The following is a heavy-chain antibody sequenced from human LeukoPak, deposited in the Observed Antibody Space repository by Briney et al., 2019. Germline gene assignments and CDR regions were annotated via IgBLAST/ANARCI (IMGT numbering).Heavy chain of an antibody. CDR3: ATEPQGGGWYDY. CDR1: GYTLTELS. CDR2: FDPEDGET. Sequence: ASVKVSCKVSGYTLTELSMHWVRQAPGKGLEWMGGFDPEDGETIYAQKFQGRVTMTEDTSTDTAYMELISLRSEDTAVYYCATEPQGGGWYDYWGQGTLVTVSS. V-gene: IGHV1-24*01. D-gene: IGHD6-19*01. J-gene: IGHJ4*02.